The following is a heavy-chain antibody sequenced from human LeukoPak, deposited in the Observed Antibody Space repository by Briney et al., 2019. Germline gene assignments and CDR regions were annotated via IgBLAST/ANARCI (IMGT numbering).Heavy chain of an antibody. CDR2: IIPIFGTA. D-gene: IGHD5-18*01. CDR1: GGTFSSYA. V-gene: IGHV1-69*05. CDR3: ARDPGAPTRYGTYYFDY. J-gene: IGHJ4*02. Sequence: GSPVKVSCKASGGTFSSYAISWVRQAPGQGLEWMGRIIPIFGTANYAQKFQGRVTITTDESTSTAYMELSSLRSEDTAVYYCARDPGAPTRYGTYYFDYWGQGTLVTVSS.